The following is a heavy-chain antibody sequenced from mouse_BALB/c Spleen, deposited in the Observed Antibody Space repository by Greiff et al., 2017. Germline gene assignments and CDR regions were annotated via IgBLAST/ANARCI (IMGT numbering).Heavy chain of an antibody. J-gene: IGHJ4*01. CDR1: GYTFTSYY. CDR2: IYPGDGST. D-gene: IGHD2-4*01. V-gene: IGHV1S56*01. Sequence: VKLQESGPELVKPGASVKMSCKASGYTFTSYYIHWVKQRPGQGLEWIGWIYPGDGSTKYNEKFKGKTTLTADKSSSTAYMLLSSLTSEDSAIYFCARNDYYYAMDYWGQGTSVTVSS. CDR3: ARNDYYYAMDY.